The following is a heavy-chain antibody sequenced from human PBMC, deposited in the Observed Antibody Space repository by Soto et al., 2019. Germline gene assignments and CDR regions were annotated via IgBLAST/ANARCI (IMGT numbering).Heavy chain of an antibody. CDR1: GFTFTNYL. CDR3: AKDTYSRSWYF. Sequence: EVQLLESGGDLVQPGGSLRLSCAASGFTFTNYLMTWVRQAPGKGLEWVSSSDKSGGDTYYADSVKGRFTNSRDNSKNTLDLQMNGLRAEDTALYYCAKDTYSRSWYFWGQGTLVTGSS. J-gene: IGHJ4*02. V-gene: IGHV3-23*05. D-gene: IGHD2-2*01. CDR2: SDKSGGDT.